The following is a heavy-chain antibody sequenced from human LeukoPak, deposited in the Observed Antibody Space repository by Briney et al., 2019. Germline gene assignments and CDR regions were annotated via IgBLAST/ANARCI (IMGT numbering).Heavy chain of an antibody. J-gene: IGHJ4*02. CDR2: IYYSGST. CDR3: ARVSGWNPLQAAHLEY. V-gene: IGHV4-38-2*01. CDR1: GFTFSYYS. Sequence: GSLRLSCAASGFTFSYYSMNWVRQAPGKGLEWIGSIYYSGSTYYNPSLKSRVTISVDTSKNQFSLKLSSVTAADTAVYYCARVSGWNPLQAAHLEYWGQGTLVTVSS. D-gene: IGHD6-19*01.